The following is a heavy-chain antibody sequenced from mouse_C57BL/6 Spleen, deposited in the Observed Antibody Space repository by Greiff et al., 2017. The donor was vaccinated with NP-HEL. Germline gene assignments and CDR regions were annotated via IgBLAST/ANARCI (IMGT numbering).Heavy chain of an antibody. CDR2: IDPANGNT. CDR3: AREKRFYCGSSDWYFDV. Sequence: EVQLQQSVAELVRPGASVKLSCTASGFNIKNTYMHWVKQRPEQGLEWIGRIDPANGNTKYAPKFQGKATITADTSSNTAYLQLSSLTSEDTAIYYCAREKRFYCGSSDWYFDVWGTGTTVTVSS. J-gene: IGHJ1*03. V-gene: IGHV14-3*01. D-gene: IGHD1-1*01. CDR1: GFNIKNTY.